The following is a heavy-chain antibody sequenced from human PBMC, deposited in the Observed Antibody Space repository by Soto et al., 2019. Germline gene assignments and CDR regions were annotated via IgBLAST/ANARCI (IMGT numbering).Heavy chain of an antibody. V-gene: IGHV4-30-2*01. CDR3: ARVRREYDNSGPVDY. Sequence: PSETLSLTCAVSGGSMSSGDYCWNWIRQPPGKGLEWIGYIYYGGSTYNNPSLQSRVTMSLDRSRNQFSLKLNSVTAADTAVYYCARVRREYDNSGPVDYWGQGTLVTVSS. CDR1: GGSMSSGDYC. D-gene: IGHD3-22*01. CDR2: IYYGGST. J-gene: IGHJ4*02.